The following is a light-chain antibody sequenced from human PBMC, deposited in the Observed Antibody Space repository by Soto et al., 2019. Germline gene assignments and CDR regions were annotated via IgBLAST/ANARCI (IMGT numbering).Light chain of an antibody. CDR3: MQTLQTPPT. CDR2: LGS. Sequence: SAMTQSPLALPVTPGEPASISCRSSQSLLHPNGYNYLDWYLQKPGQSPQXLIYLGSNRSSGVPDRFSVSVSGTDFTLKLSRVEAEDGAVDHGMQTLQTPPTFGQGTRLEIK. CDR1: QSLLHPNGYNY. J-gene: IGKJ5*01. V-gene: IGKV2-28*01.